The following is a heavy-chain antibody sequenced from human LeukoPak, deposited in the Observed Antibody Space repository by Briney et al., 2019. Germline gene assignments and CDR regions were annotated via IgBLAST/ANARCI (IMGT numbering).Heavy chain of an antibody. CDR1: GYTLTELS. CDR2: FDPEDGET. V-gene: IGHV1-24*01. CDR3: ATAAGPRYYYYMDV. J-gene: IGHJ6*03. Sequence: ASVKVSCKVSGYTLTELSMHWVRQAPGKGLELMGGFDPEDGETIYAQKFQGRVTMTEDTSTDTAYMELSSLRSEDTAVYYCATAAGPRYYYYMDVWGKGTTVTISS.